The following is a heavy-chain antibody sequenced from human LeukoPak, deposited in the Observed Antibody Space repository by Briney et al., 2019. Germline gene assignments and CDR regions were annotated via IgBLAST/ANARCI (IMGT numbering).Heavy chain of an antibody. D-gene: IGHD3-22*01. CDR2: IIAIFGRA. Sequence: GSSVKVSCKASGGTFSSYAISWVRQAPGQGLEWIGRIIAIFGRANYAQKFQGRVTITTDESTSTAYMELSSLRSEDTAVYYCARDYYDSSGLNFDYWGQGTLVTVSS. CDR3: ARDYYDSSGLNFDY. CDR1: GGTFSSYA. J-gene: IGHJ4*02. V-gene: IGHV1-69*05.